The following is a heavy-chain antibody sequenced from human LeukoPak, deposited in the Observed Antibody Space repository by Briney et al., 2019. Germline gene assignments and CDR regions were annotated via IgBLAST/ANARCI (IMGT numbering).Heavy chain of an antibody. CDR1: GGSFSGYY. CDR2: INHSGST. D-gene: IGHD6-13*01. CDR3: ASRIAAAGPTFDY. V-gene: IGHV4-34*01. J-gene: IGHJ4*02. Sequence: SETLSLTCAVYGGSFSGYYWSWIRQPPGKGLEWIGKINHSGSTNYNPSLKSRVTISVDTSKNQFSLKLSSVTAADTAVYYCASRIAAAGPTFDYWGQGTLVTVSS.